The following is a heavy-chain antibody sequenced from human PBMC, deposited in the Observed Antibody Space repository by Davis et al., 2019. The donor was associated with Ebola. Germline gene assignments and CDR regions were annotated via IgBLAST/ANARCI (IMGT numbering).Heavy chain of an antibody. V-gene: IGHV4-34*01. CDR3: ARGDYDFWSGYVYYYYGMDV. D-gene: IGHD3-3*01. J-gene: IGHJ6*02. CDR1: GGSFSGYY. Sequence: SETLPLTCAVYGGSFSGYYWSWIRQPPGKGLEWIGEINHSGSTNYNPSLKSRVTISVDTSKNQFSLKLSSVTAADTAVYYCARGDYDFWSGYVYYYYGMDVWGQGTTVTVSS. CDR2: INHSGST.